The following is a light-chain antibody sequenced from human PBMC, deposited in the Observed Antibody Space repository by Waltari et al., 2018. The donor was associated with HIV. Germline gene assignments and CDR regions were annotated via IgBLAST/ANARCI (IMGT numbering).Light chain of an antibody. Sequence: QSVLTQPPSVSGAPGQRVTISRTGSSSNIGAGYDVHWYQQLPGTAPKLLIYGNSNRPSGVPDRFSGSTSGTSASLAITGLQAEDEADYYCQSYDSSLSVVVFGGGTKLTVL. CDR1: SSNIGAGYD. V-gene: IGLV1-40*01. CDR2: GNS. CDR3: QSYDSSLSVVV. J-gene: IGLJ2*01.